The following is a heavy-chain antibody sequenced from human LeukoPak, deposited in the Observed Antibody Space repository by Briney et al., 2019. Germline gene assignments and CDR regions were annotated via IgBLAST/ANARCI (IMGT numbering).Heavy chain of an antibody. Sequence: ASVKVSCKASGYTFTSYYMHWVRQAPGQGLEWMGIINPSGGSTSYAQKFQGRVTMTRDTSTSTVYMELSSLRSEDTAVYYCARAPLDAYYYDSSGCFDYWGQGTLVTVSS. V-gene: IGHV1-46*01. J-gene: IGHJ4*02. CDR1: GYTFTSYY. D-gene: IGHD3-22*01. CDR3: ARAPLDAYYYDSSGCFDY. CDR2: INPSGGST.